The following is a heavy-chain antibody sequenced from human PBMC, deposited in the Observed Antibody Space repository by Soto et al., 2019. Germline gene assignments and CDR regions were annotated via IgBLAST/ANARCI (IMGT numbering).Heavy chain of an antibody. D-gene: IGHD3-22*01. J-gene: IGHJ6*02. Sequence: ASVKVSCKASGYTFTSYGISWVRQAPGQGLEWMGWISAYNGNTNYAQKLQGRVTMTTDTSTSTAYMELRSLRSDDTAVYYCAISVYYDSSGSSRYGMDVWGQGTTVTVSS. CDR2: ISAYNGNT. CDR3: AISVYYDSSGSSRYGMDV. CDR1: GYTFTSYG. V-gene: IGHV1-18*01.